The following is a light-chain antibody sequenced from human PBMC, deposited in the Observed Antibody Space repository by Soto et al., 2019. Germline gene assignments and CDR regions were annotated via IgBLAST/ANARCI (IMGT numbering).Light chain of an antibody. CDR2: KAP. CDR1: QSIISS. Sequence: DIQMTQSPSTLSASVGEGATIICRPTQSIISSLAWYQKKPGKAPKLWIYKAPSLEGGVPSRFSGSGSGTEFTLSISSLQPDDFATYYCQQYNSYSYSFGQGTKLEIK. V-gene: IGKV1-5*03. CDR3: QQYNSYSYS. J-gene: IGKJ2*01.